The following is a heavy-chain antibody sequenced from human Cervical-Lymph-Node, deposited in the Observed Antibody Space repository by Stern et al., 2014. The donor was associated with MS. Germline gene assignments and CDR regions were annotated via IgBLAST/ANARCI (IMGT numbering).Heavy chain of an antibody. D-gene: IGHD4-23*01. Sequence: VQLVESGGGLVQPGGSLRLSCVASGVSFSRYVMSWVSQAPGKGLEWVSAITESGDATYYTESGKGRFTISRDNSENTLYLQMNSLRAEDTAVYYCATGRGGNYCFENCGQGTLVTVSS. CDR2: ITESGDAT. J-gene: IGHJ4*02. CDR3: ATGRGGNYCFEN. V-gene: IGHV3-23*04. CDR1: GVSFSRYV.